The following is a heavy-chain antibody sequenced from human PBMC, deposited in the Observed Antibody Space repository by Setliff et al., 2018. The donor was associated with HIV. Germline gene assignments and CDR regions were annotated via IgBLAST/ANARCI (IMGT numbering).Heavy chain of an antibody. J-gene: IGHJ4*02. CDR1: RFTFSSYA. CDR3: ATDPRRLSY. CDR2: ISVSGTDI. V-gene: IGHV3-21*05. D-gene: IGHD2-21*01. Sequence: GGSLRLSCAASRFTFSSYAMSWVRQAPGKGLELLSYISVSGTDIKYADSVKGRFTISRDNAKNSLYLQMNSLRAEDTAVYYCATDPRRLSYWGQGTLVTVSS.